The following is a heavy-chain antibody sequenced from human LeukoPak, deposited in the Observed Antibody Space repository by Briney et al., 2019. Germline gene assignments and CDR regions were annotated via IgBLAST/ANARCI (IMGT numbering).Heavy chain of an antibody. D-gene: IGHD6-13*01. CDR3: AKDIFTSSWTPFDD. V-gene: IGHV3-23*01. J-gene: IGHJ4*02. CDR1: GFTFGSYG. Sequence: PGGTLRLSCAASGFTFGSYGMSWVRQAPGKGLEWVSAISGNGGSTYYADSVKGRFTISRDNSKNTLDLQMNSLRAEDTALYHCAKDIFTSSWTPFDDWGQGTLVTVSS. CDR2: ISGNGGST.